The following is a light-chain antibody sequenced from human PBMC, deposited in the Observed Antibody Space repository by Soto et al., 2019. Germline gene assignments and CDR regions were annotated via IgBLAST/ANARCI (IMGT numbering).Light chain of an antibody. CDR3: QSYDSSNQV. CDR1: SGSIASNY. Sequence: NFMLTQPHSVSESPGKTVTISCTRSSGSIASNYVQWYQQRPGSSPTTVIYEDNRRPSGVPDRFSGSIDSSSNSASLTISGLNTKDEAYYYCQSYDSSNQVFGGGTKLTVL. J-gene: IGLJ2*01. V-gene: IGLV6-57*01. CDR2: EDN.